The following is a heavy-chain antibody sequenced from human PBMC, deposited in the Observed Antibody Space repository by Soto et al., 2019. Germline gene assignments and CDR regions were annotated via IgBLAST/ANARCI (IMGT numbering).Heavy chain of an antibody. CDR2: ISGSGGST. V-gene: IGHV3-23*01. Sequence: XGSLGLSCAASGFTSSSYAMSWVRQAPGKGLEWVSAISGSGGSTYYADSVKGRFTISRDNSKNTLYLQMNSLRAEDTAVYYCAKGGAGATRAEYFQHWGQGTLVTVS. CDR1: GFTSSSYA. J-gene: IGHJ1*01. D-gene: IGHD1-26*01. CDR3: AKGGAGATRAEYFQH.